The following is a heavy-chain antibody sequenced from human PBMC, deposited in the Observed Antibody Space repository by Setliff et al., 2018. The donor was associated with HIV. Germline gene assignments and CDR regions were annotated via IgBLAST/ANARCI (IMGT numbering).Heavy chain of an antibody. J-gene: IGHJ5*02. CDR2: INHTGST. V-gene: IGHV4-34*01. CDR3: ARSYNGVPWT. Sequence: SETLSLTCAVYGGSFSDYFWSWIRQPPGKRLEWIGEINHTGSTKYKPSLKSRVSISVDTSKNQFSLRLTSVTGADTAVYYCARSYNGVPWTWGQGMLVTVSS. CDR1: GGSFSDYF. D-gene: IGHD2-8*01.